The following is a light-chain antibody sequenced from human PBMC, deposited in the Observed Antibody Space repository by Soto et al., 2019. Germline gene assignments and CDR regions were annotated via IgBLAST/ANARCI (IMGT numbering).Light chain of an antibody. Sequence: QSGLTQPASVSGSPWQSDTIPCTGTNSDVGGYNYVSWYQQHPGKAPKLMIYDVSNRPSGVSNRFSGSKSGNTASLTISGLQAEDEADYYCSSYTSSSTLVVFGTGTKVTVL. V-gene: IGLV2-14*01. CDR2: DVS. CDR1: NSDVGGYNY. CDR3: SSYTSSSTLVV. J-gene: IGLJ1*01.